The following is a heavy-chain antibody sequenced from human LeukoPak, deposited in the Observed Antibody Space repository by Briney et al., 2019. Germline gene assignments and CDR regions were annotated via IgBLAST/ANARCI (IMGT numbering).Heavy chain of an antibody. Sequence: GGSLRLSCAASGFSFGDAWMSWVRQTPGKGPEWLGRIKTKVDDETVHYAKAAKGRFIISRDDSKNTLFLQMISLKIEDTAIYYYMTEPPRAKYDSGNHRDYWGQGVLVTVSS. CDR2: IKTKVDDETV. J-gene: IGHJ4*02. V-gene: IGHV3-15*01. D-gene: IGHD4-23*01. CDR1: GFSFGDAW. CDR3: MTEPPRAKYDSGNHRDY.